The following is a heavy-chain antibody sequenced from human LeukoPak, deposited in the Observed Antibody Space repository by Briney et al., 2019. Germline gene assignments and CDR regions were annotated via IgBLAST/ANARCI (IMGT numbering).Heavy chain of an antibody. J-gene: IGHJ4*02. Sequence: PGGSLRLSCAASGFTFSDYYMSWIRQAPGKGLEWVSYISSSGSTIYYADSVKGRFTISRDNAKNSLYLQMNSLRAEDTAVYYCARDHEDIVVVGSDLSFDYWGQGTLVTVSS. CDR3: ARDHEDIVVVGSDLSFDY. V-gene: IGHV3-11*04. D-gene: IGHD2-21*01. CDR2: ISSSGSTI. CDR1: GFTFSDYY.